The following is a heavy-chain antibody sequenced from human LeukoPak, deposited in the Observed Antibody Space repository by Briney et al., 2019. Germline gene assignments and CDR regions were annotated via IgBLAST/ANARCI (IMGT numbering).Heavy chain of an antibody. CDR3: ARRGYYDSSGYDY. CDR1: GFTFSSYE. CDR2: ISGSSTYI. Sequence: PGGSLRLSCAASGFTFSSYEMNWVRQVPGKGLEWVSSISGSSTYIYYADSVTGRFTISRDNAKNSLYLQMNSLRAEDTAIYYCARRGYYDSSGYDYWGQGTLVTVSS. J-gene: IGHJ4*02. D-gene: IGHD3-22*01. V-gene: IGHV3-21*01.